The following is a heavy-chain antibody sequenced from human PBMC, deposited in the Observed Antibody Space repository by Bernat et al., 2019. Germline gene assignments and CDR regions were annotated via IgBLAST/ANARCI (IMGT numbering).Heavy chain of an antibody. CDR3: ARSVRDDSSGLFGY. V-gene: IGHV1-69*02. Sequence: QVQLVQSGAEVKKPGSSVKVSCKASGGTFSSYTISWVRQAPGQGLEWMGRIIPILGIANYAQKFQGRVTITADKSTSTAYMGLSSLRSEDTAVYYCARSVRDDSSGLFGYWGQGTLVTVSS. D-gene: IGHD3-22*01. J-gene: IGHJ4*02. CDR2: IIPILGIA. CDR1: GGTFSSYT.